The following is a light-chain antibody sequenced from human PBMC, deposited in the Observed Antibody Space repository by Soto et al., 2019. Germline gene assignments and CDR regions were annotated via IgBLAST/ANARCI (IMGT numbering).Light chain of an antibody. CDR1: QTISSW. CDR3: QQYNSYSQT. Sequence: DIQMTQSPSTLPASVGDRVTITCRASQTISSWLAWYQQKPGKAPKLLIYKASTLKSGVPSRFSGSGSGTEFTLTISSLQPDDFATYYCQQYNSYSQTFGQGTKVDIK. CDR2: KAS. V-gene: IGKV1-5*03. J-gene: IGKJ1*01.